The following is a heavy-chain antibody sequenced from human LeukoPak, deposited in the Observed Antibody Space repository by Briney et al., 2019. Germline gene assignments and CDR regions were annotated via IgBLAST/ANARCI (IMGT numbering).Heavy chain of an antibody. CDR2: MNPNSGNT. CDR1: GYTFTGYY. CDR3: ARRAQVGYYYYYMDV. Sequence: GASVKVSCKASGYTFTGYYMHWVRQAPGQGLEWMGWMNPNSGNTGYAQKFQGRVTMTRNTSISTAYMELSSLRSEDTAVYYCARRAQVGYYYYYMDVWGKGTTVTISS. J-gene: IGHJ6*03. V-gene: IGHV1-8*02.